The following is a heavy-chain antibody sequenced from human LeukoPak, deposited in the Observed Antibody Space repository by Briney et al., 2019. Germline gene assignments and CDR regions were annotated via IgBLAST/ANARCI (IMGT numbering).Heavy chain of an antibody. CDR3: AHISYCTNGVCSYYYYGMDV. J-gene: IGHJ6*02. Sequence: GGSLRLSCAASGFTFSSYAMSWVRQAPGKGLEWVSAISGSGGSTYYADSVKGRFTISRDNSKNTLYLQMNSLRAEDTAVYYCAHISYCTNGVCSYYYYGMDVWGQRTTVTVSS. CDR1: GFTFSSYA. CDR2: ISGSGGST. D-gene: IGHD2-8*01. V-gene: IGHV3-23*01.